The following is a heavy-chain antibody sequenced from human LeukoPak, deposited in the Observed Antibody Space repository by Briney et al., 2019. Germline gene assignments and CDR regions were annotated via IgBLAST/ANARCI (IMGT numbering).Heavy chain of an antibody. V-gene: IGHV4-4*07. CDR2: ISTGGST. J-gene: IGHJ4*02. CDR3: ARDGSSSWPFDF. CDR1: GGSMRNYF. D-gene: IGHD6-13*01. Sequence: PSETLSLTCTVSGGSMRNYFWKWVRQPAGEGQELIGRISTGGSTDYNPSLESRLTMSVNTSKNHFSLRLSSVTAADTAVYYCARDGSSSWPFDFWGQGTLVTVSS.